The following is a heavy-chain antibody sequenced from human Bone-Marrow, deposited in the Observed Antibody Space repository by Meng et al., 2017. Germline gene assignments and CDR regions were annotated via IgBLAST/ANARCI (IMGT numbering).Heavy chain of an antibody. D-gene: IGHD1-26*01. CDR3: ARDRIVGATIDY. V-gene: IGHV3-48*03. J-gene: IGHJ4*02. CDR2: ISGSGTDT. CDR1: GFTFSSDE. Sequence: GGSLRLSCVASGFTFSSDEMNWIRQAPGKGLEWISFISGSGTDTYYAESVKGRFTISRDNAKNSLYLQMNSLRADDTAVYYCARDRIVGATIDYWGQGTLVTVSS.